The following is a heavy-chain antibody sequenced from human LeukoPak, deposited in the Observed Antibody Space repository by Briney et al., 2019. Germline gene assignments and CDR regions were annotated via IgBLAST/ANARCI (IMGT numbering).Heavy chain of an antibody. V-gene: IGHV1-2*02. Sequence: ASVKVSCTASGYTFTGYYIHWVRQAPGQGLEWMGWINPNSGGTNYSQEFQGRVTLTRDTSISTAYMELRRLKSDDTAVYYCARGGFSAYDRLDPWGQGTLVTVSS. CDR2: INPNSGGT. CDR1: GYTFTGYY. J-gene: IGHJ5*02. D-gene: IGHD5-12*01. CDR3: ARGGFSAYDRLDP.